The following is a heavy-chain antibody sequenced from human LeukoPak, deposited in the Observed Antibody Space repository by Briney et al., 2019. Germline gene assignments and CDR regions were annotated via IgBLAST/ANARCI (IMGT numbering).Heavy chain of an antibody. CDR2: ISGSGGTT. Sequence: GGSLRLSCAASGFTFSSYAMSWVRQAPGKGLEWVSTISGSGGTTYYADSVKGRFTISRDNSKNTLYLQMNSLRAEGTAVYYCAKLTYSSSSGYYYDYWGQGTLVTVSS. J-gene: IGHJ4*02. V-gene: IGHV3-23*01. CDR1: GFTFSSYA. D-gene: IGHD6-6*01. CDR3: AKLTYSSSSGYYYDY.